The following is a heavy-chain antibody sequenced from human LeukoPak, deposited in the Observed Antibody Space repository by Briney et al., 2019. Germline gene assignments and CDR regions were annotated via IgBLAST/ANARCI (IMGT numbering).Heavy chain of an antibody. CDR3: AKDRGKTRSGDYFQH. V-gene: IGHV3-30*18. CDR2: ISYDGSNK. D-gene: IGHD1-26*01. J-gene: IGHJ1*01. CDR1: GFTFSSYG. Sequence: QPGGSLRLSCATSGFTFSSYGMHWVRQVPGKGLEWVAVISYDGSNKYYADSVKGRFTISRDNSKNTLYLQMNSLRAEDTAVYYCAKDRGKTRSGDYFQHWGQGTLVTVSS.